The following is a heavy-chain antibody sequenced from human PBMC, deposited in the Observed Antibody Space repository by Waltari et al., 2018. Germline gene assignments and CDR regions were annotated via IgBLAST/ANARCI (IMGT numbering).Heavy chain of an antibody. CDR3: ARHWKRNGYRFDP. V-gene: IGHV4-39*01. Sequence: QLQLQESGPGLVKHSETLSLTCTVSGDSISRSSYYWGWIRQSPGKGLEWIGTIYYSGNPYYNPTLKSRVTISGDTSKNQFPLKLSSVTAADTAVYDCARHWKRNGYRFDPWGQGTLVTGAS. D-gene: IGHD5-12*01. CDR1: GDSISRSSYY. CDR2: IYYSGNP. J-gene: IGHJ5*02.